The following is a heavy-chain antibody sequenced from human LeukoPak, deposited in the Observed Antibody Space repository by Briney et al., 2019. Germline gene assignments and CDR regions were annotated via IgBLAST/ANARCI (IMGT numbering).Heavy chain of an antibody. CDR1: GGTTDDYG. J-gene: IGHJ4*02. CDR3: AKDRVSNWNPLGN. V-gene: IGHV3-20*04. Sequence: PGGSLRLSCAASGGTTDDYGMSWVRQAPGKGLEWVSGINWDGTNTYYAESVKGRFTISRDSAEKSLYLQMNSLRAEDTAVYYCAKDRVSNWNPLGNWGQGTLVTVSS. D-gene: IGHD1-20*01. CDR2: INWDGTNT.